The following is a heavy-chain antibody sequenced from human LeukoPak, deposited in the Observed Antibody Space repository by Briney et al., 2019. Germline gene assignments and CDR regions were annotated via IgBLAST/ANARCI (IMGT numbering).Heavy chain of an antibody. D-gene: IGHD4-17*01. J-gene: IGHJ1*01. CDR1: GCTFSSYG. Sequence: GGSLRLSCAVSGCTFSSYGMHWVRQAPGKGLEWVAVIWYDGSNKYYADSVKGRFTISRDNSKNTLYLQMNSLRAEDTAVYYCARGSGDYWGFQHWGQGTLVTVSS. CDR2: IWYDGSNK. CDR3: ARGSGDYWGFQH. V-gene: IGHV3-33*01.